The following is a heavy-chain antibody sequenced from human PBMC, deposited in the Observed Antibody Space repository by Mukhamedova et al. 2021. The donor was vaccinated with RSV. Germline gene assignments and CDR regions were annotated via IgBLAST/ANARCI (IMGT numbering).Heavy chain of an antibody. D-gene: IGHD3-9*01. V-gene: IGHV3-23*01. CDR3: AKEGPTYYDILTGYYRVDYFDY. Sequence: GKGLEWVSAISGSGGSTYYADSVKGRFTISRDNSKNTLYLQMNSLRAEDTAVYYCAKEGPTYYDILTGYYRVDYFDYWGQGTLVT. CDR2: ISGSGGST. J-gene: IGHJ4*02.